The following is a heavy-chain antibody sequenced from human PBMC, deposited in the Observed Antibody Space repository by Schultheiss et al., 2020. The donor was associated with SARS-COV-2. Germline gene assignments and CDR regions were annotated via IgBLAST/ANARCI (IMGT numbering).Heavy chain of an antibody. V-gene: IGHV3-23*01. J-gene: IGHJ4*02. CDR1: GFTFSSYA. D-gene: IGHD6-13*01. Sequence: GGSLRLSCAASGFTFSSYAMSWVRQAPGKGLEWVSAISGSGGSTYYADSVKGRFTISRDNAKNSLYLQMNSLRAEDTAVYYCASGYSSSWYYYWGQGTLVTVSS. CDR2: ISGSGGST. CDR3: ASGYSSSWYYY.